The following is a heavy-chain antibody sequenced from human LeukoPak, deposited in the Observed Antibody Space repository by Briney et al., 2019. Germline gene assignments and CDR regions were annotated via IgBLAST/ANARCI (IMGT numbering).Heavy chain of an antibody. Sequence: SETLSLTCGVRGGPFSGYYWSWIRQPLGGGLEWIGEINHSGSTIYNPSLKSRISISIDTLKNQFSLNLRFVTAADTAVYYCARLGQQLRFVYYMDVWGKGTTVTVSS. V-gene: IGHV4-34*01. D-gene: IGHD6-13*01. CDR1: GGPFSGYY. CDR2: INHSGST. J-gene: IGHJ6*03. CDR3: ARLGQQLRFVYYMDV.